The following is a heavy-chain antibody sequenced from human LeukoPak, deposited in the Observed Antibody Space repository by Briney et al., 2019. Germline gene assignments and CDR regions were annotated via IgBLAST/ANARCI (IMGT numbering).Heavy chain of an antibody. D-gene: IGHD5-12*01. CDR2: IYSTGSA. J-gene: IGHJ4*02. CDR3: ARMGGYSGYATH. Sequence: SETLSLTCTVSGGSLSSYYWSWIRQPPGKGLEWIGYIYSTGSANYNPSLKSRVTLSVDTAKNQFSLKLNSVSAADTAVYYCARMGGYSGYATHWGQGTLVTVSS. V-gene: IGHV4-59*08. CDR1: GGSLSSYY.